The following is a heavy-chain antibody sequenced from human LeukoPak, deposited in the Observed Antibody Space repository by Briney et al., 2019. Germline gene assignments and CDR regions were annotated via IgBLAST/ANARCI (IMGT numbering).Heavy chain of an antibody. CDR2: ISSSSSYI. J-gene: IGHJ4*02. CDR3: ARDPPYYYDSSGSHLDY. CDR1: GFTFSSYS. Sequence: GGSLRLSCAASGFTFSSYSMNWVRQAPGKGLEWVSSISSSSSYIYYADSVKGRFTISRDNAKNSLYLQMNSLRAEDTAVYYCARDPPYYYDSSGSHLDYWGQGTLVTVSS. V-gene: IGHV3-21*01. D-gene: IGHD3-22*01.